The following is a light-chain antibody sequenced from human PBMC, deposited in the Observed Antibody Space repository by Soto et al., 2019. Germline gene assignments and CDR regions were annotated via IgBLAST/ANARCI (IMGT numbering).Light chain of an antibody. J-gene: IGKJ1*01. CDR3: QQCNTYST. V-gene: IGKV1-5*03. CDR2: QTS. CDR1: QDIGSW. Sequence: DIQLTQSPSILSASVGDRVTITCRASQDIGSWLAWYQQIPGKAPNLLIFQTSNLESGVPSRFSGSGSGTEFTLTISSPQPDDFATYYCQQCNTYSTFGQGTKVETK.